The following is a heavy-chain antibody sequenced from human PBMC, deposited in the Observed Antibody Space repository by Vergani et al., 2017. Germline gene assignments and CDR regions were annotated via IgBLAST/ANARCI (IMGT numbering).Heavy chain of an antibody. CDR3: ARESPQLVIGRYYFDY. D-gene: IGHD1-1*01. J-gene: IGHJ4*02. CDR2: IYSGGST. V-gene: IGHV3-53*01. Sequence: EVQLVESGGGLIQPGGSLRLSCAASGFTVSSNYMSWVRQAPGKGLEWVSVIYSGGSTYYADSVKGRFTISRDNYKNTLYLQRNSMRAEDTAVYYCARESPQLVIGRYYFDYWGQGTLVTVSS. CDR1: GFTVSSNY.